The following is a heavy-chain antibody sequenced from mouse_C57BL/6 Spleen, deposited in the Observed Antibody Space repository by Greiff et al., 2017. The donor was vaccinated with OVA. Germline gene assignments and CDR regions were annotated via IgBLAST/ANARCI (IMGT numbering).Heavy chain of an antibody. CDR2: ISYDGSN. V-gene: IGHV3-6*01. CDR1: GYSITSGYY. J-gene: IGHJ1*03. CDR3: ARDGETWYFDV. Sequence: EVKLMESGPGLVKPSQSLSLTCSVTGYSITSGYYWNWIRQFPGNKLEWMGYISYDGSNNYNPSLKNRISITRDTSKNQFFLKLNSVTTEDTATYYCARDGETWYFDVWGTGTTVTVSS.